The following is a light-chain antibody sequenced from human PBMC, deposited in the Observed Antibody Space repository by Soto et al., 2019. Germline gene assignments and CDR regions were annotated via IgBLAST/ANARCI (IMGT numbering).Light chain of an antibody. J-gene: IGKJ2*01. Sequence: VMTQSPATLSVSPGERATLSCRASQSVSTNLAWYQQKPGQAPRLLIYGASTRATGVPGRFSGSGSGTEFTLTITSLQPEDFAVYYCQQNNEWYTFGQGTKLEIK. CDR1: QSVSTN. V-gene: IGKV3-15*01. CDR2: GAS. CDR3: QQNNEWYT.